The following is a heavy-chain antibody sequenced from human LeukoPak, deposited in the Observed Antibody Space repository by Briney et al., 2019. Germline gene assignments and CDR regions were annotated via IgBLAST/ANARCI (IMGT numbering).Heavy chain of an antibody. CDR1: EFTFSNYW. CDR2: ISSSSSYI. J-gene: IGHJ6*03. D-gene: IGHD2-2*02. CDR3: ARDGDIVVVPAAIAYYYYYMDV. V-gene: IGHV3-21*01. Sequence: TGGSLRLSCTTSEFTFSNYWMHWVRQAPGKGLEWVSSISSSSSYIYYADSVKGRFTISRDNAKNSLYLQMNSLRAEDTAVYYCARDGDIVVVPAAIAYYYYYMDVWGKGTTVTVSS.